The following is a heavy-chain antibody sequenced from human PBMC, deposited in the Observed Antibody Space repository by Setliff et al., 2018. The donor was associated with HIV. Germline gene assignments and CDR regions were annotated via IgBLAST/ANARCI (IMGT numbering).Heavy chain of an antibody. D-gene: IGHD2-21*01. Sequence: SETLSLTCAVYGGSFSGYYWSWIRQAPGKGLEWIGEINHKGVANYSPSLMRRATISADTSKNQFSLRLSSVTAADTALYFCTRAQIAAPRPFDYWGQGTLVTVSS. V-gene: IGHV4-34*01. CDR3: TRAQIAAPRPFDY. CDR2: INHKGVA. CDR1: GGSFSGYY. J-gene: IGHJ4*02.